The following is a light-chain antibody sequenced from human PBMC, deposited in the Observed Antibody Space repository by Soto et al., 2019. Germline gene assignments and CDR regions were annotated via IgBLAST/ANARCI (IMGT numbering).Light chain of an antibody. Sequence: QSALTQTASVSGSPGQSITISCTGTSSDVGKYNYVSGYQQHPAKDPKHMIFEVSNRPSGVSNRFSATKSGNTASLTISWLQAEDEAEYYCSSYTGSSINSVVFGGGTKQTVL. CDR1: SSDVGKYNY. CDR2: EVS. J-gene: IGLJ2*01. V-gene: IGLV2-14*01. CDR3: SSYTGSSINSVV.